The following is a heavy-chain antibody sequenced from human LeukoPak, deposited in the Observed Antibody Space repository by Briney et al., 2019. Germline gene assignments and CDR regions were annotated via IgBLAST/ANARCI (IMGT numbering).Heavy chain of an antibody. D-gene: IGHD2-2*01. Sequence: ASVKVSCKASGYTFTSYGISWVRQAPGQGLEWMGWISAYNGNTNYAQKLQGRVTMTTDTSTSTAYMELRSLRSDDTAVYYCAREHCSSTSCQYNWFDPWGQGTLVTVSS. CDR2: ISAYNGNT. CDR1: GYTFTSYG. V-gene: IGHV1-18*01. J-gene: IGHJ5*02. CDR3: AREHCSSTSCQYNWFDP.